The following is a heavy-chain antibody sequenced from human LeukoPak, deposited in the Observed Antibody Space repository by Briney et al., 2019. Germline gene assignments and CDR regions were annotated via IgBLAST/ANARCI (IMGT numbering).Heavy chain of an antibody. CDR2: ISAYNGNT. J-gene: IGHJ5*02. D-gene: IGHD3-10*01. V-gene: IGHV1-18*01. CDR1: GYTFTSYG. Sequence: GASVKVSCKASGYTFTSYGISWVRQAPGQGLEWMGWISAYNGNTNYAQKLQGRVTMTTDTSTSTAYMEVRSLRSDDTAVYYCAREGALDYYGSGSYYNWFDPWGQGTLDTVSS. CDR3: AREGALDYYGSGSYYNWFDP.